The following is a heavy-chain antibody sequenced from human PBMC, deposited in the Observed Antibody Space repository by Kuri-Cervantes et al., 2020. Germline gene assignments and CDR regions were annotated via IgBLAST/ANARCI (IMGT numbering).Heavy chain of an antibody. CDR2: ISYDGSNK. J-gene: IGHJ6*02. CDR1: GFTFSSYA. CDR3: ARTCMVRGVLYPAMDV. Sequence: GGSLRLSCAASGFTFSSYAMHWVRQAPGKGLEWVAVISYDGSNKYYADSVKGRFTISRDNSKNTLYLQMNSLRAEDTAVYYCARTCMVRGVLYPAMDVWGQGTTVTVSS. V-gene: IGHV3-30-3*01. D-gene: IGHD3-10*01.